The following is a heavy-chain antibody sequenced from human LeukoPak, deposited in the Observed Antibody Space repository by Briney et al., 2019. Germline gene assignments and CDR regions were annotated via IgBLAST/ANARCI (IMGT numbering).Heavy chain of an antibody. CDR2: IWYDGSKK. D-gene: IGHD2-8*02. V-gene: IGHV3-33*08. Sequence: PGGSLRLSCAASGFTFSSYWMHWVRQAPGKGLEWVAVIWYDGSKKYYADSVKGRFTISRDNSKNTLYLQMDSLRAEDTAVYYCARYNTGSVDYWGQGTLVTVSS. J-gene: IGHJ4*02. CDR1: GFTFSSYW. CDR3: ARYNTGSVDY.